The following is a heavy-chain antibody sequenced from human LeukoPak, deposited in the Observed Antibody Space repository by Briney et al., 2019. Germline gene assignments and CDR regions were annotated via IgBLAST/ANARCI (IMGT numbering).Heavy chain of an antibody. V-gene: IGHV3-30*02. Sequence: GGSLRLSCAASGFPFSSYGMHWVRQAPGKGLDWVAFIRYDGSTKFYSDSVRGRFTISRDNSKSTLYLQMNSLRPEDTAVYYCAREDGWGQGTLVTVSS. CDR1: GFPFSSYG. CDR3: AREDG. D-gene: IGHD4-17*01. CDR2: IRYDGSTK. J-gene: IGHJ4*02.